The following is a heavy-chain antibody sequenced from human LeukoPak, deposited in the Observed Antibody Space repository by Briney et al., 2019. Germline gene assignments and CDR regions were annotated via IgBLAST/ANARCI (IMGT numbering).Heavy chain of an antibody. CDR1: GYTFTSYG. CDR2: ISAYNGNT. J-gene: IGHJ4*02. CDR3: ARDVISSSLGPYYFDY. Sequence: ASVKVSCKASGYTFTSYGISWVRQAPGQGLEWMGWISAYNGNTNYAQKLQGRVTMTTDTSTSTAYTELRSLRSDDTAVYYCARDVISSSLGPYYFDYWGQGTLVTVSS. D-gene: IGHD6-13*01. V-gene: IGHV1-18*01.